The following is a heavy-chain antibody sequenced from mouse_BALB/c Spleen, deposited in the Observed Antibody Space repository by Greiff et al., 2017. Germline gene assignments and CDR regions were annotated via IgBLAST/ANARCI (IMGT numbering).Heavy chain of an antibody. CDR1: GFTFSSYG. V-gene: IGHV5-6*01. CDR3: AEPSPTGLGFAY. J-gene: IGHJ3*01. CDR2: ISSGGSYT. D-gene: IGHD4-1*01. Sequence: EVKLVESGGDLVKPGGSLKLSCAASGFTFSSYGMSWVRQTPDKRLEWVATISSGGSYTYYPDSVKGRFTISRDNAKNTLYLQMSSLKSEDTAMYYCAEPSPTGLGFAYWGQGTLVTVSA.